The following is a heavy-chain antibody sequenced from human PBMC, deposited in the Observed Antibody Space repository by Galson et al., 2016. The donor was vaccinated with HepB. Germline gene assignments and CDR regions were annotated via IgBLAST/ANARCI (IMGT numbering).Heavy chain of an antibody. Sequence: ETLSLTCSVSGCSISSDFYWAWIRQPPGKGLEWIGSIYHSRIIGPVNHGGDTYYRPSLKSRVSMSMDTSQNQFFLELTSVTAADTAVYYCARGAGAGYWGQGTLVTVSS. CDR3: ARGAGAGY. D-gene: IGHD3-10*01. J-gene: IGHJ4*02. CDR2: IYHSRIIGPVNHGGDT. V-gene: IGHV4-38-2*02. CDR1: GCSISSDFY.